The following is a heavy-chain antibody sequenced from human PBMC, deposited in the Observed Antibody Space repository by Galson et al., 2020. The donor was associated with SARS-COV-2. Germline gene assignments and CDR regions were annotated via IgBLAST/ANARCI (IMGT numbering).Heavy chain of an antibody. D-gene: IGHD5-18*01. CDR2: MYHSGRT. V-gene: IGHV4-31*03. CDR1: GVALSTGGYS. CDR3: ARGLRRQGYFDF. Sequence: SETLSLTCTVSGVALSTGGYSWRWIRQHPGKGLEWIGYMYHSGRTDYNPSLKSRVTISVVTSKNQFSLKLHSVTAADTAVYFCARGLRRQGYFDFWGQGALVTVTS. J-gene: IGHJ4*02.